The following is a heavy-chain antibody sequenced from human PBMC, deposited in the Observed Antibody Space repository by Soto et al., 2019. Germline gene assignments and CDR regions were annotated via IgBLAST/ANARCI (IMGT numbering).Heavy chain of an antibody. Sequence: QVQLQESGPGLVKPSQTLSLTCTVSGGSISSGGYYWSWIRQHPGKGLEWIGYIYYSGSTYYNPSLKSRVTISVDTSKNQFSLKLSSVTAADTAVYYCARAGYCSGGSCYSVGYYYYYMDVWGKWTTVTVSS. D-gene: IGHD2-15*01. CDR2: IYYSGST. CDR3: ARAGYCSGGSCYSVGYYYYYMDV. CDR1: GGSISSGGYY. J-gene: IGHJ6*03. V-gene: IGHV4-31*03.